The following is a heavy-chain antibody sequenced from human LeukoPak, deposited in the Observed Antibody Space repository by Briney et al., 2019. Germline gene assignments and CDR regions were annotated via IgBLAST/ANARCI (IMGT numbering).Heavy chain of an antibody. Sequence: GGSLRLSCAASGFTFSSYATSCGRQAPGKGLEWVSAISGSGGSTYYADSVKGRFTISRDNSKNTLYLQMNSLRAEDTAVYYCAKTLTLWFGEYEDYWGQGTLVTVSS. J-gene: IGHJ4*02. CDR1: GFTFSSYA. CDR3: AKTLTLWFGEYEDY. V-gene: IGHV3-23*01. D-gene: IGHD3-10*01. CDR2: ISGSGGST.